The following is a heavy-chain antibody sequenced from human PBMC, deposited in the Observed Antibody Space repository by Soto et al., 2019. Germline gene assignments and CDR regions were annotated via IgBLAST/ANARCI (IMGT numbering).Heavy chain of an antibody. D-gene: IGHD5-18*01. J-gene: IGHJ6*02. CDR2: IIPIFGTA. Sequence: SVKVSCKASGGTFSSYAISWVRQAPGQGLEWMGGIIPIFGTANYAQKFQGRVTITADESTSTAYMELSSLRSEDTAVYYCARTLEAAMVKYYYGMDVWGQGTTVTVSS. V-gene: IGHV1-69*13. CDR1: GGTFSSYA. CDR3: ARTLEAAMVKYYYGMDV.